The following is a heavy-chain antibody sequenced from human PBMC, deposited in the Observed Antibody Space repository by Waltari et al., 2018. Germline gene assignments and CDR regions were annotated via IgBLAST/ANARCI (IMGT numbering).Heavy chain of an antibody. Sequence: SIYYSGSTYYNPSLKSRVTISVDTSKNQFSLKLSSVTAADTAVYYCARHHLTGYSSGWYRDHYFDYWGQGTLVTVSS. CDR2: IYYSGST. J-gene: IGHJ4*02. D-gene: IGHD6-19*01. V-gene: IGHV4-39*07. CDR3: ARHHLTGYSSGWYRDHYFDY.